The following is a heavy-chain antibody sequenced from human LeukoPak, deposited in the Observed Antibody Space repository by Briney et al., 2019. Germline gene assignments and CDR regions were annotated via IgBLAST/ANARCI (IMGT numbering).Heavy chain of an antibody. D-gene: IGHD2-2*01. CDR3: ARDVGCSSTSCYRPYYYYYMDV. CDR1: GGSISSGDYY. Sequence: SXTLSLTCTVSGGSISSGDYYWSWIRQPPGKGLEWIGYIYYSGSTYYNPSLKSRVTISVDTSKNQFSLKLSSVTAADTAVYYCARDVGCSSTSCYRPYYYYYMDVWGKGTTVTVSS. CDR2: IYYSGST. V-gene: IGHV4-30-4*08. J-gene: IGHJ6*03.